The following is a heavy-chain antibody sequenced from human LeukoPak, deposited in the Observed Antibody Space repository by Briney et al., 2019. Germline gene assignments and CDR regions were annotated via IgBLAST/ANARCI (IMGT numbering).Heavy chain of an antibody. J-gene: IGHJ4*02. D-gene: IGHD5-12*01. V-gene: IGHV3-48*01. CDR2: ISDSSAM. CDR1: GFTSSTYS. CDR3: ARDGGYSGYDADC. Sequence: GGSLRLSCAASGFTSSTYSMKWVRQAPGKGLEWVSYISDSSAMYYADSVRGRFTISRENDKNSLFLQMNSLRAEDTAVYYCARDGGYSGYDADCWGQGTLVTVSS.